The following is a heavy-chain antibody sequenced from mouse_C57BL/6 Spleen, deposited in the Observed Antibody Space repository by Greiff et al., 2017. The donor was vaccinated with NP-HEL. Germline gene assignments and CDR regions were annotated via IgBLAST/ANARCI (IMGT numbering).Heavy chain of an antibody. J-gene: IGHJ2*01. CDR2: ISYDGSN. Sequence: DVKLVESGPGLVKPSQSLSLTCSVTGYSITSGYYWNWIRQFPGNKLEWMGYISYDGSNNYNPSLKNRISITRDTSKNQFFLKLNSVTTEDTATYYCAIDYYGSYFDYWGQGTTLTVSS. CDR1: GYSITSGYY. V-gene: IGHV3-6*01. D-gene: IGHD1-1*01. CDR3: AIDYYGSYFDY.